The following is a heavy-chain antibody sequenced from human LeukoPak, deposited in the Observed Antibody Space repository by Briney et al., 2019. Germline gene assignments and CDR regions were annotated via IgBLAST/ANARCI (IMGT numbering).Heavy chain of an antibody. CDR3: ARGPQLWFRGTWNMDV. Sequence: ASVKVSCKASGYTFTGYYIHWVRQAPGQGLEWMGWINPNSGGTNYAQKFQGRVTMTRDTSISTAYMELSRPRSDDTAGYYCARGPQLWFRGTWNMDVWGKGTTVTVSS. D-gene: IGHD5-18*01. V-gene: IGHV1-2*02. J-gene: IGHJ6*03. CDR1: GYTFTGYY. CDR2: INPNSGGT.